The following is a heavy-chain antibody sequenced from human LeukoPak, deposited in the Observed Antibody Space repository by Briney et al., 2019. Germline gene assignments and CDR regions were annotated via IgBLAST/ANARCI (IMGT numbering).Heavy chain of an antibody. J-gene: IGHJ6*03. D-gene: IGHD3-3*01. Sequence: SETLSLTCTLSGGSISTYYWSWIRQPPGKGLEWIGYIYHSGSTNYNPSLKSRVTISVDTSKNQFSLKLSSVTAADTAVYYCARVFGGGGGYYYYYYMDVWGKGTTVTVSS. CDR3: ARVFGGGGGYYYYYYMDV. V-gene: IGHV4-59*01. CDR1: GGSISTYY. CDR2: IYHSGST.